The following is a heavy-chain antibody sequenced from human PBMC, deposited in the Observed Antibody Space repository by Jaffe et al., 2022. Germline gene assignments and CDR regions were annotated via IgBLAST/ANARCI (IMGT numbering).Heavy chain of an antibody. D-gene: IGHD2-2*01. CDR1: GFTFSSYA. CDR3: AKGSCTSCYDVYNWFDP. J-gene: IGHJ5*02. CDR2: ISGSGGST. Sequence: EVQLLESGGGLVQPGGSLRLSCAASGFTFSSYAMSWVRQAPGKGLEWVSAISGSGGSTYYADSVKGRFTISRDNSKNTLYLQMNSLRAEDTAVYYCAKGSCTSCYDVYNWFDPWGQGTLVTVSS. V-gene: IGHV3-23*01.